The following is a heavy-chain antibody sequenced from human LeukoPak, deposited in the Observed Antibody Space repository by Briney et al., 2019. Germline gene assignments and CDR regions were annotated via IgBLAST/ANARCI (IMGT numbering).Heavy chain of an antibody. J-gene: IGHJ4*02. CDR2: INHSGST. V-gene: IGHV4-34*01. CDR1: GGSFSGYY. D-gene: IGHD6-13*01. Sequence: SETLSLTCAVYGGSFSGYYWSWIRQPPGKGLEWIGEINHSGSTNYNPSLKSRVTISVDTSKNQFSLKLSSVTAADTAVYYCARRSRGSRFHYWGQGTLVTVSS. CDR3: ARRSRGSRFHY.